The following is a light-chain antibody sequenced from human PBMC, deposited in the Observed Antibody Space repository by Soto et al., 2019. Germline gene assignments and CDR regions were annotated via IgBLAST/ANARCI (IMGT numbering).Light chain of an antibody. CDR2: DVS. CDR3: SSYTSSSTSGWV. J-gene: IGLJ3*02. Sequence: QSALTQPASVSGSPGQSITISCTGTSSDVGGYNYVSWYQQHPGKAPKLMIYDVSNRPSGVSNRFSGSKSGNTASLTISGLQAEDEADYYCSSYTSSSTSGWVFGGGTKVTVL. CDR1: SSDVGGYNY. V-gene: IGLV2-14*01.